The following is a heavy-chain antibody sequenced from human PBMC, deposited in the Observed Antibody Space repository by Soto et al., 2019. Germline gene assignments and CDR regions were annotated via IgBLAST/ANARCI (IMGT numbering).Heavy chain of an antibody. D-gene: IGHD6-13*01. CDR2: IYYSGST. V-gene: IGHV4-39*01. Sequence: SETLSLTCTVSGGSISSSSYYWCWIRQPPGKGLEWIGSIYYSGSTYYNPSLKSRVTISVDTSKNQFSLKLSSVTAADTAVYYCASYSSSWPATFDYWGQGTLVTVSS. J-gene: IGHJ4*02. CDR1: GGSISSSSYY. CDR3: ASYSSSWPATFDY.